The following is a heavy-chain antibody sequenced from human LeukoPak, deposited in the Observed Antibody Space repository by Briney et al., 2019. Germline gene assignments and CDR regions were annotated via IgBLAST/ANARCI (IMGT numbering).Heavy chain of an antibody. CDR1: GFNFRDHW. D-gene: IGHD5-18*01. J-gene: IGHJ4*02. V-gene: IGHV3-7*03. CDR2: IKNDGSET. CDR3: AREEVYSYGFDY. Sequence: GGSLRLSCAVSGFNFRDHWMDWVRQAPGKGLQWVGHIKNDGSETYYLDSLKGRFSISRDNTNNALYLQMNSLRVEDTAVYYCAREEVYSYGFDYWGQGTLVTVSS.